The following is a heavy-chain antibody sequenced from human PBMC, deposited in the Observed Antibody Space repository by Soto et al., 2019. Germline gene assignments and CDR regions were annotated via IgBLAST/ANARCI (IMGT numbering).Heavy chain of an antibody. J-gene: IGHJ4*02. CDR1: GRCLSGYY. CDR2: INHSGST. CDR3: ARSPSPAPTD. D-gene: IGHD2-21*02. Sequence: SETLSLTCAVYGRCLSGYYWSWIRQPPGKGLEWIGEINHSGSTNYNPSLKSRVTISVDTSKNQFSLKLSSVTAADTAVYYCARSPSPAPTDWGQGTLVTVSS. V-gene: IGHV4-34*01.